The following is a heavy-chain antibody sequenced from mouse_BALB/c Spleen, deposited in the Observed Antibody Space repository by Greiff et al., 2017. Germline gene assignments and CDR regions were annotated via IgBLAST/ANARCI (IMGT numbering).Heavy chain of an antibody. D-gene: IGHD2-1*01. Sequence: DVQLQESGPGLVKPSQSLSLTCTVTGYSITSDYAWNWIRQFPGNKLEWMGYISYSGSTSYNPSLKSRISITRDTSKNQFFLQLNSVTTEDTATYYCAKDGNYGAMDYWGQGTSVTVSS. CDR3: AKDGNYGAMDY. CDR1: GYSITSDYA. V-gene: IGHV3-2*02. J-gene: IGHJ4*01. CDR2: ISYSGST.